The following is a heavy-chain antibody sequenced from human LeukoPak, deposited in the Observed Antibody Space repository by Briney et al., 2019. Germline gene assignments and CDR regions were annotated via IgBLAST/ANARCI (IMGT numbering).Heavy chain of an antibody. J-gene: IGHJ6*02. V-gene: IGHV1-2*02. CDR3: ARGGSGKNYYYYYYYGMDV. Sequence: ASVKVSCKASGYTFTGYYMHWVRQAPGQGLEWMGWINPNSGGTNYAQKFQGRVTMTRDTSISTAHMELSRLRSDDTAVYYCARGGSGKNYYYYYYYGMDVWGQGTTVTVSS. D-gene: IGHD3-10*01. CDR2: INPNSGGT. CDR1: GYTFTGYY.